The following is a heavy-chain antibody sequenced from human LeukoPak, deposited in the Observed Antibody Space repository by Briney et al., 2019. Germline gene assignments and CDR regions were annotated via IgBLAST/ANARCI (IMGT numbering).Heavy chain of an antibody. V-gene: IGHV3-30*02. CDR1: GFTFSTYG. Sequence: GGSLRLSCEASGFTFSTYGMHWVRQAPGKGLEWVAVIWYDGSNKNYADSVKGRFTISRDNSKNTLYLQMNSLRAEDTAVYYCAKAGGVLEPPYYYYMDVWGKGTTVTVSS. J-gene: IGHJ6*03. D-gene: IGHD1-1*01. CDR3: AKAGGVLEPPYYYYMDV. CDR2: IWYDGSNK.